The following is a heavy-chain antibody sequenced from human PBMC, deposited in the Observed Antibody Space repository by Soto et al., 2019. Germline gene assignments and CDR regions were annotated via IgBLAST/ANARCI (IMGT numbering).Heavy chain of an antibody. V-gene: IGHV3-33*01. CDR1: GFTFSSYG. Sequence: QVQLVESGGGVVQPGRSLRLSCAASGFTFSSYGMHWVRQAPGKGLEWVAVIWYDGSNKYYADSVKGRFTISRGNSKNTLYLQMNSLRAEDTAVYYCASLPAAGNDAFDIWGQGTMVTVSS. CDR2: IWYDGSNK. J-gene: IGHJ3*02. D-gene: IGHD6-13*01. CDR3: ASLPAAGNDAFDI.